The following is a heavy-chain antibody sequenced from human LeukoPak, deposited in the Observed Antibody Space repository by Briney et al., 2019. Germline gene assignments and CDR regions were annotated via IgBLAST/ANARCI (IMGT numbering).Heavy chain of an antibody. D-gene: IGHD2-2*03. CDR3: ARGVGWMTN. V-gene: IGHV3-13*04. Sequence: PGGSLRLSCAASGFTFSSYDMHWVRQATGKGLEWVSAIGTAGDTYYPGSVKDRFTISRENAKNPLYIKMNSLRAGDTAVYYCARGVGWMTNWGQGTLVTVSS. CDR1: GFTFSSYD. CDR2: IGTAGDT. J-gene: IGHJ4*02.